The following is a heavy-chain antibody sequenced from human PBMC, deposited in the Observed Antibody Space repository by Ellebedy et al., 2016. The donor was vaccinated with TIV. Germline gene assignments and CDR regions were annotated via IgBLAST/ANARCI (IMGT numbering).Heavy chain of an antibody. D-gene: IGHD1-26*01. CDR3: AVLGATTYYGMDV. CDR2: ISGSGGST. Sequence: GESLKISCAASGFTFSSYAMSWVRQAPGKGLEWVSAISGSGGSTYYADSVKGRFTISRDNSKNTLYLQMNSLRAEETAVYYCAVLGATTYYGMDVWGQGTTVTVSS. V-gene: IGHV3-23*01. CDR1: GFTFSSYA. J-gene: IGHJ6*02.